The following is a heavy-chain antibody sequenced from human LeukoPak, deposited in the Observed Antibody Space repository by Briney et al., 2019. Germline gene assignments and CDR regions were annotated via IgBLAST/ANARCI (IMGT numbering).Heavy chain of an antibody. J-gene: IGHJ4*02. CDR2: IYPDDSNT. CDR3: ARMRYQLLSFDY. Sequence: GESLKISCKGSGYSFASYWIGWVRQMPGKGLEWMGVIYPDDSNTRYSPSFQGQVTISADKSISTAYLQWSSLKASDTAMYYCARMRYQLLSFDYWGQGTLVTVSS. V-gene: IGHV5-51*01. D-gene: IGHD2-2*01. CDR1: GYSFASYW.